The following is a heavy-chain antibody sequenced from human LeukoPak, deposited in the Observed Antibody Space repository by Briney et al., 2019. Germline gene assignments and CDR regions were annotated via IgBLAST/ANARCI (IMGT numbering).Heavy chain of an antibody. CDR2: ISWDGGSA. CDR3: AKDEENSSGWYYLDV. V-gene: IGHV3-43D*03. J-gene: IGHJ6*03. Sequence: PGGSLRLSCAASGFTFDDYAMRWVRQAPGKGLEWVSLISWDGGSADYADSVKGRFTISRDNSKNSLYLQMNSLRAEDTAVYYSAKDEENSSGWYYLDVWGKGTTVTISS. CDR1: GFTFDDYA. D-gene: IGHD6-19*01.